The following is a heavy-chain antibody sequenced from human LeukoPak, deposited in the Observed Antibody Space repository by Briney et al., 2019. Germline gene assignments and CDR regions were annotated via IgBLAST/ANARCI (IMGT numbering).Heavy chain of an antibody. J-gene: IGHJ6*03. CDR1: GGSISSYY. CDR3: ARDVPQDLNYYYYMDV. V-gene: IGHV4-59*01. Sequence: PSETLSLTCTVSGGSISSYYWSWIRQPPGKGLEWIGYIYYSGSTNYNPSLKSRVTISVDTSKNQFSLKLSSVTAADTAVYYCARDVPQDLNYYYYMDVWGKGTTVTVSS. CDR2: IYYSGST.